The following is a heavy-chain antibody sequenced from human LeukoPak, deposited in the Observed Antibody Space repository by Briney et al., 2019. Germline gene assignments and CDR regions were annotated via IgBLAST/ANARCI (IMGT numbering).Heavy chain of an antibody. Sequence: GGSLRLSCAASRFIVSRDSISWVRQAPGKGLDWVSIIYSGGTTNYADSVRARFTISRDNSKNTVYLQMNSLRVEDTAVYYCARATLDNWGQGTLVTVSS. CDR2: IYSGGTT. CDR1: RFIVSRDS. V-gene: IGHV3-53*01. J-gene: IGHJ4*02. CDR3: ARATLDN.